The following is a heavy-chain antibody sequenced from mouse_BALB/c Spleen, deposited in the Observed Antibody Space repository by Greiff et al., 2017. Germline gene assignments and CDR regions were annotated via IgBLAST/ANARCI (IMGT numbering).Heavy chain of an antibody. CDR2: IYPGNVNT. V-gene: IGHV1S56*01. CDR3: ARDYYGNRVDY. D-gene: IGHD2-1*01. J-gene: IGHJ2*01. Sequence: QVQLQQSGPELVKPGASVRISCKASGYTFTSYYIHWVKQRPGQGLEWIGWIYPGNVNTKYNEKFKGKATLTADKSSSTAYMQLSSLTSEDSAVYFCARDYYGNRVDYWGQGTTLTVSS. CDR1: GYTFTSYY.